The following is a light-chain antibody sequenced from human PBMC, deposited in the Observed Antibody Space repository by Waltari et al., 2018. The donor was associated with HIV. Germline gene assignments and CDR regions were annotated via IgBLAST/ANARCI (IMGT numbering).Light chain of an antibody. J-gene: IGLJ3*02. V-gene: IGLV3-25*03. CDR3: QSTDNSGTYVV. CDR1: ALPKQF. Sequence: YELTQPPSVSVPPGQTARIICPGDALPKQFVYWYQQKPGQAPIMVIYKGDERPSGIPERFSGSSSGTTATLTISGVQAEDEADYHCQSTDNSGTYVVFGGGTKLTVV. CDR2: KGD.